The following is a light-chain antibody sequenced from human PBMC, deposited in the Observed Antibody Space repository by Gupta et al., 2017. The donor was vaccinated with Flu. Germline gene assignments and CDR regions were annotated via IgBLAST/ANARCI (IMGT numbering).Light chain of an antibody. Sequence: RATHSCRASQRVSSILACYKQKTGQDPRLLISGASARATGIPARFSGSGSVAEFTLTSSRLQSEDFAVYYCPQYNSWPRMYTFGQRTKLE. CDR3: PQYNSWPRMYT. J-gene: IGKJ2*01. CDR1: QRVSSI. V-gene: IGKV3-15*01. CDR2: GAS.